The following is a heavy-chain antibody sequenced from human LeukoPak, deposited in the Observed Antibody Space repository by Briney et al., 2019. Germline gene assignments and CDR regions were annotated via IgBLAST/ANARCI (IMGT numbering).Heavy chain of an antibody. CDR2: INHSGST. V-gene: IGHV4-34*01. J-gene: IGHJ3*02. D-gene: IGHD3-22*01. CDR3: ARFRTYYYDSSGYIQAFDI. Sequence: SETLSLTCAVYGGSFSGYYWSWIRQPPGKGLEWIGEINHSGSTNYNPSLKSRVTISVDTSKNQFSLKLSSVTAADTAVYYCARFRTYYYDSSGYIQAFDIWGQGTMVTVSS. CDR1: GGSFSGYY.